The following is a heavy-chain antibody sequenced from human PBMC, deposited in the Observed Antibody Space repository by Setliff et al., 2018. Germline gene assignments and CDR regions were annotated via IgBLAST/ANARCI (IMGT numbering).Heavy chain of an antibody. D-gene: IGHD3-9*01. CDR3: AGPFDVGPYPRPIDGLDL. V-gene: IGHV1-2*02. J-gene: IGHJ3*01. CDR2: INPNSGGR. CDR1: GGTFTNYG. Sequence: ASVKVSCKTSGGTFTNYGFSWVRQAPGQGLEWMGWINPNSGGREYAEAFRGRVTMTGDTSIRTAFMELSGLTSDDTAVYYCAGPFDVGPYPRPIDGLDLWGQGTRVTVSS.